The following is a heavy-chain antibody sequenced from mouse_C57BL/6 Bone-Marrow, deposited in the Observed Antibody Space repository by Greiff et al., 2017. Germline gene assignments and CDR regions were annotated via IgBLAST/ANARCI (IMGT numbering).Heavy chain of an antibody. D-gene: IGHD1-1*01. Sequence: QVQLKQPGAELVQPGASVKMSCKASGYTFTSYWITWVKQRPGQGLEWIGDIYPGSGSTNYNEKFKSKATLTVDTSSSTAYMQLSSLTSEASAVYYCARDVITTVVATDYWGQGTTLTVSS. CDR3: ARDVITTVVATDY. CDR2: IYPGSGST. V-gene: IGHV1-55*01. J-gene: IGHJ2*01. CDR1: GYTFTSYW.